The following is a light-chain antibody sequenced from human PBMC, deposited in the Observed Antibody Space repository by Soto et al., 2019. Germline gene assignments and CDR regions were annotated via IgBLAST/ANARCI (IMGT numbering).Light chain of an antibody. CDR3: QQYNSPWP. CDR1: QSISSW. V-gene: IGKV1-5*01. Sequence: DIQMTQSPSTLSASVGDRVTITCRASQSISSWLAWYQQKPGKAPKLLIYDASSLESGVPSRFSGSGSGTEFTLTISSLQPDDCATYYCQQYNSPWPFGQGTKVEIK. J-gene: IGKJ1*01. CDR2: DAS.